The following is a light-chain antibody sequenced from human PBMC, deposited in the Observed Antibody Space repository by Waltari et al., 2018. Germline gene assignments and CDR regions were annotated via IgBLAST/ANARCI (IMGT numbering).Light chain of an antibody. CDR2: KAS. CDR1: RSISGW. V-gene: IGKV1-5*03. J-gene: IGKJ2*01. Sequence: DIQMTQSPSTLSASVGDRVTIPCRASRSISGWLAWYQQKPGKAPNLLIYKASSLESGVPSRFNGSGSGTEFTLTISSLQPDDFATYYCHQYNSYSYTFGQGTKLESK. CDR3: HQYNSYSYT.